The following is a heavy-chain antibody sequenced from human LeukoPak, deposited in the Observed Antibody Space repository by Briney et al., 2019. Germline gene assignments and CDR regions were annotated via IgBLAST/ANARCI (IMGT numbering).Heavy chain of an antibody. CDR1: GGSISSYY. D-gene: IGHD1-26*01. J-gene: IGHJ4*02. CDR2: IYSSGST. Sequence: SETLSLTCTVSGGSISSYYWSWIRQPAGKGLEWVGRIYSSGSTNDNPSLKSRVTMSVDTSKNQFSLKLTSVTAADTAVYYCARTRSGSLDYWGQGTLVTVSS. V-gene: IGHV4-4*07. CDR3: ARTRSGSLDY.